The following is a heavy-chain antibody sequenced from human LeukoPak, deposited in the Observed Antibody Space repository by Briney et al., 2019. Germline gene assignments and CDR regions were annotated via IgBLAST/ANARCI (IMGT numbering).Heavy chain of an antibody. J-gene: IGHJ4*02. CDR3: AREYIRVVVPPYYFDY. Sequence: GRSLRFSGAAPGVTFSSDWMSGVGQAPGKGREWVANIKQVGVGAYNVDSVKGRFTISRDNAKNSLYLQLNRMRAEDTAVYYCAREYIRVVVPPYYFDYWGQETLVTVSS. CDR1: GVTFSSDW. D-gene: IGHD3-16*02. V-gene: IGHV3-7*01. CDR2: IKQVGVGA.